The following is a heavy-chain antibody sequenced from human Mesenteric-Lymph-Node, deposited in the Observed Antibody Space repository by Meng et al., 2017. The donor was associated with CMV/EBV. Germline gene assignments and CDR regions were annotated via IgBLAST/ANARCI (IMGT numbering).Heavy chain of an antibody. Sequence: GGSLRLSCAASGFTFSSYAMHWVRQAPGKGLEWVAVISYDGSNKYYADSVKGRFTISRDNSKNTLYLQMNSLRAEDTAVYYCARERTAALHYYFDYWGQGTLVTVSS. J-gene: IGHJ4*02. CDR2: ISYDGSNK. V-gene: IGHV3-30*04. CDR1: GFTFSSYA. D-gene: IGHD2-2*01. CDR3: ARERTAALHYYFDY.